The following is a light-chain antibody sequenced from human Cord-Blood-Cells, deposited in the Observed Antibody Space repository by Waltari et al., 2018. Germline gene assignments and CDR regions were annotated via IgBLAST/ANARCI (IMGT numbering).Light chain of an antibody. Sequence: QSVLTQPPSASGTPGQRVTLSCSGSRSNLGSNYVYWYQQLPGTAPKLLIYRNNQRPSGVPDRFSGSKSGTSASLAISGLRSEDEADYYCAAWDDSLSGRVFGGGTKLTVL. CDR1: RSNLGSNY. CDR2: RNN. J-gene: IGLJ3*02. CDR3: AAWDDSLSGRV. V-gene: IGLV1-47*01.